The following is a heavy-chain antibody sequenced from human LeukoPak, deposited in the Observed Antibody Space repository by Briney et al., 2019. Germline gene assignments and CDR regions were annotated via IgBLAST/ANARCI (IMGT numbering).Heavy chain of an antibody. J-gene: IGHJ4*02. D-gene: IGHD1-26*01. CDR2: IYPGDSDT. Sequence: GESLKISCKGSGYSFTSSWIGWVRQMPGKGLEWMGIIYPGDSDTRYSPSFQGQVTISADKSISTAYLQWSSLKASNTAMYYCAIYSDTYYFDHWGQGTLVTVSS. CDR1: GYSFTSSW. V-gene: IGHV5-51*01. CDR3: AIYSDTYYFDH.